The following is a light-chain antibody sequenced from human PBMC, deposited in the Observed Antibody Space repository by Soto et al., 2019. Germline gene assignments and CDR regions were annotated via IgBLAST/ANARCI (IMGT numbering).Light chain of an antibody. CDR3: QQYGRSPKT. V-gene: IGKV3-20*01. CDR1: QSVSTSS. Sequence: EIVLTQSPGTLSLSPGERATLSCRASQSVSTSSLAWYQQKPGQAPRLLIYGASSRATGIPDRFSGSGSGTDFTLTISRLEPEDFSGYYCQQYGRSPKTFGQGTKVEIK. J-gene: IGKJ1*01. CDR2: GAS.